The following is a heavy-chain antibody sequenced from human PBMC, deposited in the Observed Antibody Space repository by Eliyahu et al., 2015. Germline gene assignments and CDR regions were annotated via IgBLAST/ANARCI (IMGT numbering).Heavy chain of an antibody. Sequence: EVQLVQSGAEVKXPGXSXRIXCKXXGYSFTSYWXSWVRQMPGKGLEWMGRIDPSDSYTNYSPSFQGHVTISADKSISTAYLQWSSLKASDTAMYYCARQGGIVVASWGQGTLVTVSS. CDR2: IDPSDSYT. V-gene: IGHV5-10-1*03. CDR3: ARQGGIVVAS. J-gene: IGHJ4*02. D-gene: IGHD3-22*01. CDR1: GYSFTSYW.